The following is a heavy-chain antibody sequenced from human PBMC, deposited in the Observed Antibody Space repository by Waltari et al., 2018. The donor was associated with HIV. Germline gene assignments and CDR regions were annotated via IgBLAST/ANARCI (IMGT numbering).Heavy chain of an antibody. D-gene: IGHD2-21*01. J-gene: IGHJ5*02. CDR1: GDSVSSGSYY. V-gene: IGHV4-61*03. CDR2: IYYTGRA. Sequence: QVQLQESGPGLVKPSETLSLTCSVSGDSVSSGSYYWRWLRQPPGKGLDWIGNIYYTGRANYNPSLKTRVTISVDTSKNHFSLKLTSVTAGDTAIYYCARVVASAGLRFDRWGQGSLVTVSS. CDR3: ARVVASAGLRFDR.